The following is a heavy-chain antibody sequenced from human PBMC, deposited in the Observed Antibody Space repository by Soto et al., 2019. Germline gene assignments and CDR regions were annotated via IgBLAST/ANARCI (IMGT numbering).Heavy chain of an antibody. Sequence: GGSLRLSCAASGFTFDDYTMHWARQAPGKGLEWVSLISWDGGSTYYADSVKGRFTISRDNSKNSLYLQMNSLRTEDTASYYCAKDEGAYGMDVWGQGTTVTVSS. CDR3: AKDEGAYGMDV. V-gene: IGHV3-43*01. J-gene: IGHJ6*02. CDR2: ISWDGGST. CDR1: GFTFDDYT.